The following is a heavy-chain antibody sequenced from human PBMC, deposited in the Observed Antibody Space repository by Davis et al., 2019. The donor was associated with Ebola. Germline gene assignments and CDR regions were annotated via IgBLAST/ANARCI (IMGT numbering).Heavy chain of an antibody. Sequence: AASVTVSCKASGGTFSSYAISWVRQAPGQGLEWMGEIIPIFDTTNYAQKFQGRVTITADESTSTAYMELSSLRSEDSAVYYCARVSGSSGWHDWGQGTLVTVSS. J-gene: IGHJ4*02. CDR1: GGTFSSYA. CDR3: ARVSGSSGWHD. CDR2: IIPIFDTT. V-gene: IGHV1-69*13. D-gene: IGHD6-19*01.